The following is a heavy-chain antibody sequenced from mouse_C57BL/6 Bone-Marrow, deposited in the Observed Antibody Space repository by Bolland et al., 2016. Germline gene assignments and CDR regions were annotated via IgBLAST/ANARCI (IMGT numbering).Heavy chain of an antibody. J-gene: IGHJ2*01. CDR3: AREGYYYGSSFFDY. D-gene: IGHD1-1*01. Sequence: NNGGTSYNQKFKGKATLTVDKSSSTAYMELRSPTSEDSAVYYCAREGYYYGSSFFDYWGQGTT. CDR2: NNGGT. V-gene: IGHV1-26*01.